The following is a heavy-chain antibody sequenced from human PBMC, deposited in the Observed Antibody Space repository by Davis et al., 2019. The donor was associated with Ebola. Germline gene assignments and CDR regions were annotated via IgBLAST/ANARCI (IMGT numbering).Heavy chain of an antibody. V-gene: IGHV1-46*02. D-gene: IGHD6-19*01. CDR2: INPSGVDS. CDR3: ARGNGVAGTTYSDY. CDR1: GYTFNNYY. Sequence: ASVKVSCKASGYTFNNYYMQWVRQAPGQGLEWMGIINPSGVDSRYAQMFQGRVTMTRDASTSTVYMELRSLKYEDSAVYYCARGNGVAGTTYSDYWGQGTLITVSS. J-gene: IGHJ4*02.